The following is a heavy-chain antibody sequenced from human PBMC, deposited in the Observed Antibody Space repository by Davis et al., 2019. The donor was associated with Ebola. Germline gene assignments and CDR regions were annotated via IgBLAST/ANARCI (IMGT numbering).Heavy chain of an antibody. J-gene: IGHJ5*02. D-gene: IGHD5-24*01. Sequence: SVKVSCKASGGTFSLYAITWVRQAPGHGLEWMGGIIPIFHATNYAQKFQGRVTITADESTSTAYMELSSLRSEDTAVYYCARGRGGYNSRINWFDPWGQGTLVTVSS. CDR1: GGTFSLYA. V-gene: IGHV1-69*13. CDR2: IIPIFHAT. CDR3: ARGRGGYNSRINWFDP.